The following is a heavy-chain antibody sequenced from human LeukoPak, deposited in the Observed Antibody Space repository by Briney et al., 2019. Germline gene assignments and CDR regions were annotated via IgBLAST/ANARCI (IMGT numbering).Heavy chain of an antibody. D-gene: IGHD6-19*01. CDR1: GGSISSYY. Sequence: SETLSLTCTVSGGSISSYYWSWIRQPPGKGLEWIGYIYYSGSTNYNPSPKSRVTISVDTSKNQFSLKLSSVTAADTAVYYCARDGPPIAVAGTVLDYWGQGTLVTVSS. J-gene: IGHJ4*02. CDR3: ARDGPPIAVAGTVLDY. CDR2: IYYSGST. V-gene: IGHV4-59*01.